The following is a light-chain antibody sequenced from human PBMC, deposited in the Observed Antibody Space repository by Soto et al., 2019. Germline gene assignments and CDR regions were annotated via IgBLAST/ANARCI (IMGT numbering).Light chain of an antibody. V-gene: IGKV1-9*01. Sequence: DIQLTQSPSFLSASVGDRVTITCRASQGISHYLAWYQQKPGKAPKLLIYKASTLKSGVPSRFSGSGSGTEFTLTISSLQPEDFATYYCQQSYSTQFAFGPGTKVDIK. CDR3: QQSYSTQFA. CDR1: QGISHY. CDR2: KAS. J-gene: IGKJ3*01.